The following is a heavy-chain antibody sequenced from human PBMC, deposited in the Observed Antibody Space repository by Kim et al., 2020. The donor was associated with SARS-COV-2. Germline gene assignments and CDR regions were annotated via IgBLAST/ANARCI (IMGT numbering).Heavy chain of an antibody. D-gene: IGHD3-22*01. CDR2: INGDGSTT. CDR1: GFTFRTYW. V-gene: IGHV3-74*01. CDR3: ARRYYDSRGYYYFDS. J-gene: IGHJ4*02. Sequence: GGSLRLSCAASGFTFRTYWMHWVRQAPGKGLVWVSRINGDGSTTNYADSVNGRFTISRDNAKNTLYLQLNSLRAEDTAVYYCARRYYDSRGYYYFDSWGQGTLVTVSS.